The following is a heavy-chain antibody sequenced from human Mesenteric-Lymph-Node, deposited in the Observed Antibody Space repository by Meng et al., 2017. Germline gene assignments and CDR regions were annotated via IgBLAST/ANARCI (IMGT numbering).Heavy chain of an antibody. Sequence: GESLKISCAASGFTFSSYAMTWVRQAPGKGLEWVANIKQDGSEKYYVDSVKGRFTISRDNAKNSLYLQMNSLRAEDTAVYYCARTATMVRGVIPEFDYWGQGTLVTVSS. D-gene: IGHD3-10*01. J-gene: IGHJ4*02. V-gene: IGHV3-7*01. CDR3: ARTATMVRGVIPEFDY. CDR1: GFTFSSYA. CDR2: IKQDGSEK.